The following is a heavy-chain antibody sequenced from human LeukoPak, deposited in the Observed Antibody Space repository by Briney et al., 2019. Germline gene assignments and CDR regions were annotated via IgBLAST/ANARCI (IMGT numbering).Heavy chain of an antibody. D-gene: IGHD6-13*01. V-gene: IGHV4-39*01. Sequence: PSETLSLTCTVSGGSISSSSYYWGWIRQPPGKGLEWIGSTYYSGSTYYNPSLKSRVTISVDTSKNQFSLKLSSVTAADTAVYYCARRPYGYSASSDYWGQGTLVTVSS. J-gene: IGHJ4*02. CDR3: ARRPYGYSASSDY. CDR2: TYYSGST. CDR1: GGSISSSSYY.